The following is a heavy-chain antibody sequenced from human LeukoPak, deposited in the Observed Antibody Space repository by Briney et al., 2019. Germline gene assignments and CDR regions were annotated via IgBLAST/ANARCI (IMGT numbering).Heavy chain of an antibody. CDR1: GFPFSDYG. Sequence: GGSLRLSCAASGFPFSDYGIHWVRQAPGKGLEWLAFISRDETTKNYADSVKGRFTISRDNSKNTLFLQMNNLRAEDTAVYYCTKEDNYRSSGRNYWGQGTLVTVSS. CDR2: ISRDETTK. CDR3: TKEDNYRSSGRNY. D-gene: IGHD3-10*01. J-gene: IGHJ4*02. V-gene: IGHV3-30*18.